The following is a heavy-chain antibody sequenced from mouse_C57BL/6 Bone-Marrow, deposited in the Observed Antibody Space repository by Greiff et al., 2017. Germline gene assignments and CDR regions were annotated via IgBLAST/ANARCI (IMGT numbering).Heavy chain of an antibody. J-gene: IGHJ2*01. CDR2: ISNGGGST. D-gene: IGHD1-1*01. CDR1: GFTFSDYY. Sequence: EVMLVESGGGLVQPGGSLKLSCAASGFTFSDYYMYWVRQTPEKRLEWVAYISNGGGSTYYPDTVKGRFTISRDNAKNTLYLQMSRLKSEDTAMNYCARSGYYGSIYFDYWGQGTTLTVSS. V-gene: IGHV5-12*01. CDR3: ARSGYYGSIYFDY.